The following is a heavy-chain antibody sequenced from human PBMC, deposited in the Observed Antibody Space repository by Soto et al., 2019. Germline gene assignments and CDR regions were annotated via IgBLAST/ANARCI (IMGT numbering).Heavy chain of an antibody. D-gene: IGHD6-25*01. J-gene: IGHJ6*01. CDR3: ARGEVAAGSYYYYGMDV. V-gene: IGHV4-30-4*01. Sequence: SETLSLTCTVSGGSISSGDYYWSWIHQPPGKGLEWIGYIYYSASTYYNPSLKSRVTISVDTSKNQFSLKLSSVTAADTAVYYCARGEVAAGSYYYYGMDVWGQGTTVTVSS. CDR2: IYYSAST. CDR1: GGSISSGDYY.